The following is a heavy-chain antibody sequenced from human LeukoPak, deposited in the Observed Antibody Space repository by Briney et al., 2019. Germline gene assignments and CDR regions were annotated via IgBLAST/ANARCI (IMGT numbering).Heavy chain of an antibody. Sequence: GGSLRLSCAASGFTFSNYAMSWVRQAPGKGLEWVSGISGSGGSTYYADSVKGRFTISRDNSKNTLYLQVNSLRAEDTAVYYCALIEYSSPWGQGTLVTVSS. D-gene: IGHD6-6*01. CDR1: GFTFSNYA. V-gene: IGHV3-23*01. J-gene: IGHJ5*02. CDR2: ISGSGGST. CDR3: ALIEYSSP.